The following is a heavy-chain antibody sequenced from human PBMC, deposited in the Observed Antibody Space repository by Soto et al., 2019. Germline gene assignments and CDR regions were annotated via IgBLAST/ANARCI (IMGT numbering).Heavy chain of an antibody. J-gene: IGHJ4*02. CDR1: GYTFTSYD. CDR2: MNPNTGNT. D-gene: IGHD4-4*01. CDR3: ATEGGYSNYIDN. Sequence: ASVKVSCKASGYTFTSYDINWVRQATGQGLQWMGWMNPNTGNTGYAQKFQGRVTMTRDTSISTAYMELSSLTSEDTAVYYCATEGGYSNYIDNWGQGTPVTVSS. V-gene: IGHV1-8*01.